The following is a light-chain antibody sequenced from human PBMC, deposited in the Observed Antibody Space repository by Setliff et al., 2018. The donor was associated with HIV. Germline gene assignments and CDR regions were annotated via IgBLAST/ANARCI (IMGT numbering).Light chain of an antibody. CDR2: AVT. CDR1: SNDVGGYNY. Sequence: QSVLTQPASVSGSLGQSITISCTGTSNDVGGYNYVSWYKQHPGEAPQLMIYAVTKRPSGVSNRFSDSKSGKAASLTISGLQAEDEADYYCCSYVRGSAYVFGTGTKATVL. CDR3: CSYVRGSAYV. J-gene: IGLJ1*01. V-gene: IGLV2-14*03.